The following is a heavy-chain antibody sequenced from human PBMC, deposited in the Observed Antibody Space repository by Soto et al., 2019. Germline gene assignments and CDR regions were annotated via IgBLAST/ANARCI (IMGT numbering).Heavy chain of an antibody. CDR1: GYTFTSYY. CDR2: INPSGGNT. D-gene: IGHD6-6*01. Sequence: GASVKVSCKASGYTFTSYYMHWVRQAPGQGLEWMGRINPSGGNTSYAQKLQGRVTMTTDTSTSTAYMELRSLRSDDTAVYYCARDLAQAARPSYYYGMDVWGQGTTVTVSS. CDR3: ARDLAQAARPSYYYGMDV. J-gene: IGHJ6*02. V-gene: IGHV1-46*01.